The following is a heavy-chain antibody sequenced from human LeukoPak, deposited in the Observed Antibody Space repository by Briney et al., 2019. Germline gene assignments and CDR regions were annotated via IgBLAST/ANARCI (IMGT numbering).Heavy chain of an antibody. D-gene: IGHD3-10*01. V-gene: IGHV3-48*03. CDR3: ARTSTYGAFDP. Sequence: GGSLSLSCAASGFTFSSYEGNWVRQAPGKGLEWVSYICSSATTIYYADSVKGRITISRDNAKISLYLQMNSLRAEDTAVYYCARTSTYGAFDPWGQGTLVTVSS. CDR1: GFTFSSYE. CDR2: ICSSATTI. J-gene: IGHJ5*02.